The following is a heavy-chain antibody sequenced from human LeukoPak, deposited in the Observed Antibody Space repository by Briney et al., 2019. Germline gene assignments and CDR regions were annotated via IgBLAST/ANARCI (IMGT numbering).Heavy chain of an antibody. D-gene: IGHD2-2*01. CDR2: IYTSGST. Sequence: SETLSLTCTVSGGSISSYYWSWIRQPAGKGLEWIGRIYTSGSTNYNPSLKSRVTMSVDTSKNQFSLKLSSVTAADTAVYYCAGRYCSSTSCPFDFWGQGTLVTVSS. CDR3: AGRYCSSTSCPFDF. CDR1: GGSISSYY. V-gene: IGHV4-4*07. J-gene: IGHJ4*02.